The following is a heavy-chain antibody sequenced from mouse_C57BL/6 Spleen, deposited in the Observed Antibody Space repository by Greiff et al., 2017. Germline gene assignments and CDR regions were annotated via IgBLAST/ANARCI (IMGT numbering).Heavy chain of an antibody. D-gene: IGHD2-5*01. CDR1: GYTFTDYN. J-gene: IGHJ2*01. CDR3: ARGAYSNYVKGFDY. Sequence: EVQLQQSGPELVKPGASVKIPCKASGYTFTDYNMDWVKQSHGKSLEWIGDINPNNGGTIYNQKFKGKATLTVDKSSSTAYMELRSLTSEDTAVYYCARGAYSNYVKGFDYWGQGTTLTVSS. V-gene: IGHV1-18*01. CDR2: INPNNGGT.